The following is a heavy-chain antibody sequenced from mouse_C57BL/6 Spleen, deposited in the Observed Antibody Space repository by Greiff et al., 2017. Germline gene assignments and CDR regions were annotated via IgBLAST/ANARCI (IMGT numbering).Heavy chain of an antibody. Sequence: EVQLQQSGTVLARPGASVKMSCKTSGYTFTSYWMHWVKQRPGQGLEWIGAIYPGNSDTSYNQKFKGKAKLTAVTSASTAYMELSSLTNEDSAVYYCTIGEGSYYDYDFAYWGQGTLVTVSA. V-gene: IGHV1-5*01. D-gene: IGHD2-4*01. J-gene: IGHJ3*01. CDR3: TIGEGSYYDYDFAY. CDR2: IYPGNSDT. CDR1: GYTFTSYW.